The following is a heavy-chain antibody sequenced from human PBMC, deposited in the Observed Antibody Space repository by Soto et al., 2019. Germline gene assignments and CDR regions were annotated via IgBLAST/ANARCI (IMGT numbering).Heavy chain of an antibody. J-gene: IGHJ4*02. CDR1: GGSFSGYY. CDR2: INHSGST. CDR3: ARHARGGYSYGYFDY. V-gene: IGHV4-34*01. Sequence: SETMSLTCAVYGGSFSGYYWSWIRQPPGKGLEWIGEINHSGSTNYNPSLKSRVTISVDTSKNQFSLKLSSVTAADTAVYYCARHARGGYSYGYFDYWGQGTLVTVSS. D-gene: IGHD5-18*01.